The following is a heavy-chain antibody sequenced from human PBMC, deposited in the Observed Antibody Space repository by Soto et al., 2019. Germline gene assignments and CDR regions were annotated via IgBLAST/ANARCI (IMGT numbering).Heavy chain of an antibody. CDR1: GYTFTSYA. D-gene: IGHD3-22*01. Sequence: ASVKVSCKASGYTFTSYAMHWVRQAPGQRPEWMGWINAGNGNTKYSQNFQGRVTITRDTSASTAYMELSSLRSEDTAVYYCASEYDSSGYFFDYWGQGTLVTVSS. V-gene: IGHV1-3*01. CDR3: ASEYDSSGYFFDY. J-gene: IGHJ4*02. CDR2: INAGNGNT.